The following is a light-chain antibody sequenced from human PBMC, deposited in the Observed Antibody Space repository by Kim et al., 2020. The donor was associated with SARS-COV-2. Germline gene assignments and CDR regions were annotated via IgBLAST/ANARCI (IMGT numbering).Light chain of an antibody. V-gene: IGLV3-19*01. CDR1: SLRSYY. J-gene: IGLJ2*01. CDR2: GKN. Sequence: SSELTQDPAVSVALGQTVRITCQGDSLRSYYATWYQQKPGQAPILVIYGKNNRPSGSPERFSGSSSGNTASLTITGTQAGDEADYYCNSRDSNDNVVFGGGTQLTVL. CDR3: NSRDSNDNVV.